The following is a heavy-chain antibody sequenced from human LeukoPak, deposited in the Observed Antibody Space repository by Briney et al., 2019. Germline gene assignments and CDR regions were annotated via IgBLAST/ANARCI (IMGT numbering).Heavy chain of an antibody. D-gene: IGHD4-17*01. J-gene: IGHJ5*02. CDR3: ARSRGGYGDYGSWFDP. CDR1: GGSISSSSYY. V-gene: IGHV4-61*05. CDR2: IHDSATT. Sequence: SETLSLTCTVSGGSISSSSYYWGWIRQPPGKGLEWIASIHDSATTNYNPSLKSRVTISLDTSKNQFSLKLTSVTAADTAVYYCARSRGGYGDYGSWFDPWGQGTLVTVSS.